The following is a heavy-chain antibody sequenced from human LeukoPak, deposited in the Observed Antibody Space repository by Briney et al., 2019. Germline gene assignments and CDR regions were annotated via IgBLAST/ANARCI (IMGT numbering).Heavy chain of an antibody. J-gene: IGHJ4*02. CDR1: GGSISSGAYA. CDR3: ARGGGFYVSGTTHFDY. D-gene: IGHD3-10*01. CDR2: IYRSGST. V-gene: IGHV4-30-2*01. Sequence: SETLSLTCAVSGGSISSGAYAWSWIRQPPGKGLEWIGYIYRSGSTSYNPSLKSRVSITIDKSKNQFSLNLSSVTAADTAFYYCARGGGFYVSGTTHFDYWGQGTLVTVSS.